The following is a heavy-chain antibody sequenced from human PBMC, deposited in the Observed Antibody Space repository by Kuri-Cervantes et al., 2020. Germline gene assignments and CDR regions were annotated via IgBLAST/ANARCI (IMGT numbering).Heavy chain of an antibody. V-gene: IGHV3-11*01. CDR3: AGRGVTTSGAIITERGDFYGLDV. CDR2: INSGGTTI. Sequence: GESLKISCVASKFSLSDYLMTWIRQAPGKGLEYIAHINSGGTTISYTDSVRGRFTVSRDSAKDPLYLQMNNLKAEDTALYYCAGRGVTTSGAIITERGDFYGLDVWGQGTAVTVSS. CDR1: KFSLSDYL. D-gene: IGHD3-3*01. J-gene: IGHJ6*02.